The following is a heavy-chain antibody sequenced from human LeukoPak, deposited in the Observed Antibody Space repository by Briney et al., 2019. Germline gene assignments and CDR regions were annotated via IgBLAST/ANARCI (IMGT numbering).Heavy chain of an antibody. CDR3: SRYRFDDFGAFDI. V-gene: IGHV3-48*03. Sequence: GGSLILFCAASGFTFSNYEMNWVRQAIGKGRVGVSYISSSGSTLYYADSVKHRFTISRDNAKNSLYLQMNSLITAATAGFYFSRYRFDDFGAFDIWGQGTMVTVSS. CDR2: ISSSGSTL. D-gene: IGHD3-16*02. J-gene: IGHJ3*02. CDR1: GFTFSNYE.